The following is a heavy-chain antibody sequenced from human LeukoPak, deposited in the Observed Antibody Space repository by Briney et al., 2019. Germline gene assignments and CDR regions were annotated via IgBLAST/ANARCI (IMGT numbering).Heavy chain of an antibody. V-gene: IGHV3-21*01. J-gene: IGHJ4*02. CDR1: GFTFSSYS. CDR2: ISSSSSYI. Sequence: GGSLRLSCAASGFTFSSYSMNWVRQAPGKGLEWVSSISSSSSYIYYADSVKGLFTISRDNAKNSLYLQMNSLRAEDTAVYYCARVGGQYYYDSSGYSDYWGQGTLVTVSS. D-gene: IGHD3-22*01. CDR3: ARVGGQYYYDSSGYSDY.